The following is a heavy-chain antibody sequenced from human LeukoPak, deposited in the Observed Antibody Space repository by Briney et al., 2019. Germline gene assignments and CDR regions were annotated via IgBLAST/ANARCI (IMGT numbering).Heavy chain of an antibody. CDR2: ISDDGSNK. V-gene: IGHV3-30*18. CDR1: GFTFSSCG. CDR3: AKVLCGDDCYWGDYFDY. J-gene: IGHJ4*02. D-gene: IGHD2-21*02. Sequence: PGRSLRLSCAASGFTFSSCGMHWVRQAPGKGLEWVAVISDDGSNKYYADSVKGRFTISRDNSKNTLYLQMNSLRAEDTAVYYCAKVLCGDDCYWGDYFDYWGQGTLVTVSS.